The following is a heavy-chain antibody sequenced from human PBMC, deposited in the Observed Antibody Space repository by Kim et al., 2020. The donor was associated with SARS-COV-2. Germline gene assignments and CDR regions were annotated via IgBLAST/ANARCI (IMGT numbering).Heavy chain of an antibody. V-gene: IGHV3-30*02. CDR3: AKDKSFFIITFGGESGGMDV. D-gene: IGHD3-16*01. J-gene: IGHJ6*02. Sequence: GRFTISRDSSKNTLYLQMNSLRPEETAVYFCAKDKSFFIITFGGESGGMDVWGQGTTVTVSS.